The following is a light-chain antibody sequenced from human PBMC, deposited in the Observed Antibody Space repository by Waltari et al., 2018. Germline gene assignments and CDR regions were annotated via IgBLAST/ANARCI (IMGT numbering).Light chain of an antibody. Sequence: IQLTQSPSSLSASVGDRVTITCRACQGISNSLAWYQQKPGEAPNLLIYATFTLQSGVPARLSGSGSRTDFTRTIDSLQPDDFATYYCQYIFICGPGTKVDFK. CDR1: QGISNS. V-gene: IGKV1-9*01. CDR3: QYIFI. CDR2: ATF. J-gene: IGKJ3*01.